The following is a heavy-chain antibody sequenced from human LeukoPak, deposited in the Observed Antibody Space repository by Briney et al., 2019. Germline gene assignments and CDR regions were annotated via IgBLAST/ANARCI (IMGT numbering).Heavy chain of an antibody. CDR1: GFTFSNAW. J-gene: IGHJ3*02. V-gene: IGHV3-15*01. D-gene: IGHD3-22*01. CDR3: TTDTDYYDPWDDAFDI. CDR2: IKSKTDGGTT. Sequence: GGSLRLSCAASGFTFSNAWMSWVRQAPGKGLEWVGRIKSKTDGGTTDYAAPVKGRFTISRDDSKNTLYLQMNSLKTEDTAVYYCTTDTDYYDPWDDAFDIWGQGTVVTVSS.